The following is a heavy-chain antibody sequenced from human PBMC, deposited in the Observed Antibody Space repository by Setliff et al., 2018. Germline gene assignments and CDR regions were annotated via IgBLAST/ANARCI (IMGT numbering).Heavy chain of an antibody. CDR2: IYYYSGST. CDR1: GGSMSRSNYY. CDR3: ATLPYSSGPLHDY. J-gene: IGHJ4*02. V-gene: IGHV4-39*01. D-gene: IGHD6-19*01. Sequence: ETLSLTCTVSGGSMSRSNYYWGWIRQSPGKGVEWIGSIYYYSGSTYYNPSLEGRVTISLATSKNHLSLKLSSVIAADTALYYCATLPYSSGPLHDYWGQGTLVTVSS.